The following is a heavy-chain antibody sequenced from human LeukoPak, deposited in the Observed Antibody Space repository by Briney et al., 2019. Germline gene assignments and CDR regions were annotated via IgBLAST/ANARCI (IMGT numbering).Heavy chain of an antibody. Sequence: GGSLRLSCAASGFTFSSYSMNWVRQAPGKGLEWVSSISSSSSYIYYADSVKGRFTISRDNAKNSLYLQMNSLRAEDTAVYYCARVLAVAGKGGFDYWGQGTLVTVSS. CDR1: GFTFSSYS. CDR2: ISSSSSYI. J-gene: IGHJ4*02. V-gene: IGHV3-21*01. CDR3: ARVLAVAGKGGFDY. D-gene: IGHD6-19*01.